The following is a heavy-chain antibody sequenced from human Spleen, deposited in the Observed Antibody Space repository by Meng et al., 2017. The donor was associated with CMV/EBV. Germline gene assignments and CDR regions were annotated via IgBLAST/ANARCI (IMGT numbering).Heavy chain of an antibody. CDR3: AKDMAVTIFGVVSPPGGMDV. Sequence: SLKISCAASGFTFDDYVMHWVRQVPGKGLEWVSGISWNSGSIDYADSVKGRFTISRDNAKNSLYLQMNSLRAEDTAVHYCAKDMAVTIFGVVSPPGGMDVWGQGTTVTVSS. J-gene: IGHJ6*02. V-gene: IGHV3-9*01. CDR2: ISWNSGSI. D-gene: IGHD3-3*01. CDR1: GFTFDDYV.